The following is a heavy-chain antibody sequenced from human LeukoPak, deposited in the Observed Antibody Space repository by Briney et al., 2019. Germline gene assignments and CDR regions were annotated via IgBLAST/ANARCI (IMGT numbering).Heavy chain of an antibody. J-gene: IGHJ4*02. CDR1: GFTFRSYN. V-gene: IGHV3-48*02. CDR2: ISSGGSLI. Sequence: GGSLRLSCAASGFTFRSYNMNWVRQAPGKGLEWVSYISSGGSLIHYADSVRGRFTISRDNAKNSLYLQMNCLRDGDTAVYYCTRDSPGGLAAAGTAFDNWGQGTLVSVSS. D-gene: IGHD6-13*01. CDR3: TRDSPGGLAAAGTAFDN.